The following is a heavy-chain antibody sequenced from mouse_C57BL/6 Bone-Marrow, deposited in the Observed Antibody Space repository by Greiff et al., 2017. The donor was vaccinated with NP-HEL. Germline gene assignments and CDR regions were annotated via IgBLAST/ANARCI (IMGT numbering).Heavy chain of an antibody. CDR2: IDPSDSYT. Sequence: QVQLQQPGAELVMPGASVKLSCKASGYTFTSYWMHWVKQRPGHGLEWIGEIDPSDSYTNYNQKFKGKSTLTVDKSSSTAYMQLSSLTSEDSAVYYCARHDGYYRTWFAYWGQGTLVTVSA. CDR1: GYTFTSYW. D-gene: IGHD2-3*01. V-gene: IGHV1-69*01. J-gene: IGHJ3*01. CDR3: ARHDGYYRTWFAY.